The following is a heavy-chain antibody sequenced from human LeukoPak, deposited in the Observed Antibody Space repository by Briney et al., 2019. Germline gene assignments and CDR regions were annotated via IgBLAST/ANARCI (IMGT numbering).Heavy chain of an antibody. CDR3: ARDSFGSGWPLKNY. CDR1: GYTFTGYY. V-gene: IGHV1-2*02. J-gene: IGHJ4*02. D-gene: IGHD6-19*01. Sequence: ASVKVSCKASGYTFTGYYMHWVRQAPGQGLEWMGWINPNSGGTNYAQKFQGRVTMTRDMSTSTVYMELSSLRSEDTAVYYCARDSFGSGWPLKNYWGQGTLVTVSS. CDR2: INPNSGGT.